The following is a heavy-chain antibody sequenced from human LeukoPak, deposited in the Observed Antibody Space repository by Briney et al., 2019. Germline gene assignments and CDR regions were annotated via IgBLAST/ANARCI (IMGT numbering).Heavy chain of an antibody. CDR1: GGSFCGYY. CDR2: INHSGST. J-gene: IGHJ5*02. D-gene: IGHD6-13*01. V-gene: IGHV4-34*01. Sequence: SETLSLTCAVYGGSFCGYYWSWILQPPGKGLECIGEINHSGSTNYNPSLKSRVTISVDTSKNQFSLKLSSVTAADTAVYHCARGRTGYSSSWVFDPWGQGTLVTVSS. CDR3: ARGRTGYSSSWVFDP.